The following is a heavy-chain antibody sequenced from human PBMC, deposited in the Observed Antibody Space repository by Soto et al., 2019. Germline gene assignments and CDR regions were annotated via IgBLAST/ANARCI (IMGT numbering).Heavy chain of an antibody. CDR3: ARGQITGTTLFYYGMDV. CDR2: IWYDGSNK. D-gene: IGHD1-7*01. CDR1: GFTFSSYG. Sequence: PGGSLRLSCAASGFTFSSYGMHWVRQAPGKGLEWVAVIWYDGSNKYYADSVKGRFTISRDNSKNTLYLQMNSLRAEDTAVYYCARGQITGTTLFYYGMDVWGQGTTVTVSS. J-gene: IGHJ6*02. V-gene: IGHV3-33*01.